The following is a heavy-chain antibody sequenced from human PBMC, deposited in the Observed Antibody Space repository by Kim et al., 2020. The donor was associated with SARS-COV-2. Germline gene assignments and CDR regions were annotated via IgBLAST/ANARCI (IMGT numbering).Heavy chain of an antibody. Sequence: SVKGRFTISRDNAKNTLYLQMNSLRAEDTAVYYCARDYDSSGYYWYFGYWGQGTLVTVSS. V-gene: IGHV3-74*01. D-gene: IGHD3-22*01. J-gene: IGHJ4*02. CDR3: ARDYDSSGYYWYFGY.